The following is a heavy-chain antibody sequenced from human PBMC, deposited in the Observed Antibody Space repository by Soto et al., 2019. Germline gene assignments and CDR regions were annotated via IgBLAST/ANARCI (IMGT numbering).Heavy chain of an antibody. V-gene: IGHV1-46*03. J-gene: IGHJ3*02. CDR3: ARVEKLWFGVPDAFDI. Sequence: GASVKVSCKASGYTFTSYYMHWVRQAPGQGLEWMGIINPSGGSTSYAQKFQGRVTMTRDTSTSTVYMELSSLRSEDTAVYYCARVEKLWFGVPDAFDIWGQGTMVTVS. D-gene: IGHD3-10*01. CDR1: GYTFTSYY. CDR2: INPSGGST.